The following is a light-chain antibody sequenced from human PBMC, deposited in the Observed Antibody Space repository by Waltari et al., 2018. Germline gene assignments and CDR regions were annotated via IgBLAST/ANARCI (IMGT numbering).Light chain of an antibody. J-gene: IGLJ1*01. CDR1: SSDVGGYNY. V-gene: IGLV2-8*01. CDR3: SSYAGSNNFV. Sequence: QSALTQPPSASGSPGQSVTISCTGTSSDVGGYNYVSWYQQHPGKAPKLMIYEFSKWPSGVPDRVSGSKSGNTASLTVSGLQAEDEADYYCSSYAGSNNFVFGTGTKVTVL. CDR2: EFS.